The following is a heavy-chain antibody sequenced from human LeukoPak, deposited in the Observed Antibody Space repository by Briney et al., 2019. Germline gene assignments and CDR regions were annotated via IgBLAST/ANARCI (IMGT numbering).Heavy chain of an antibody. V-gene: IGHV3-7*03. D-gene: IGHD3-16*01. CDR1: GFTFSSYW. J-gene: IGHJ6*02. CDR2: INHNGNVN. CDR3: ARGGGLDV. Sequence: GGSLRLSCEASGFTFSSYWMNWARQAPGKGLEWVASINHNGNVNYYVDSVKGRFTISRDNAKNSLYLQMSNLRAEVTAVYFCARGGGLDVWGQGATVTVSS.